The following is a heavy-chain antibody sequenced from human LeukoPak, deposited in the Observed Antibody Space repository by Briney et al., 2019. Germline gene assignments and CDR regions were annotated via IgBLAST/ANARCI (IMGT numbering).Heavy chain of an antibody. CDR3: ARHDDFWSGYYNWFDP. J-gene: IGHJ5*02. CDR2: INHSGST. V-gene: IGHV4-34*01. Sequence: SETLSLTCAVYGGSFSGYYWSWIRQPPGKGLEWIGEINHSGSTNYNPSLKSRVTISVDTSKNQFSLKLSSVTAADTAVYYCARHDDFWSGYYNWFDPWGQGTLVTVSS. D-gene: IGHD3-3*01. CDR1: GGSFSGYY.